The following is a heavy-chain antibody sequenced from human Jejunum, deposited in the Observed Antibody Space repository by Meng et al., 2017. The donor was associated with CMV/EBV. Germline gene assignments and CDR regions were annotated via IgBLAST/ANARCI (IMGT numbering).Heavy chain of an antibody. CDR1: NY. CDR2: IYSNGNT. V-gene: IGHV3-53*01. J-gene: IGHJ6*02. D-gene: IGHD6-19*01. Sequence: NYLTWVRQAPGKGLEWVSVIYSNGNTYYAASVKGRFTISRDSSKNTFSLQMNSLRAEDTAVYYCARGGGGWSSSDYYHYHGLDVWGQGTTVTVSS. CDR3: ARGGGGWSSSDYYHYHGLDV.